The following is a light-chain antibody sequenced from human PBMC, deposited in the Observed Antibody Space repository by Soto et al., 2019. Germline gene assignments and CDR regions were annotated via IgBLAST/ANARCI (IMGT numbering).Light chain of an antibody. CDR1: SSDVGSYNV. V-gene: IGLV2-23*02. CDR3: CSYAGSSTCV. CDR2: DVT. Sequence: QSALTQPASVSGSPGQSITISCTGTSSDVGSYNVVSWYQHHPGKAPKLMIYDVTKRPSGVSNRFSGSRSGNTASLTISGLQAEDEADYYCCSYAGSSTCVFGTGTKLTVL. J-gene: IGLJ1*01.